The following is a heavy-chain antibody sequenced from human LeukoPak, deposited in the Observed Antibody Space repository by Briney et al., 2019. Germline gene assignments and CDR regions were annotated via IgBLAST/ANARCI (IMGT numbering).Heavy chain of an antibody. V-gene: IGHV4-4*07. Sequence: SETLSLTCTVSGGSISSYFWSWIRQPAGKGLEWIGLIYISGDTNYNPSLKSRVTMSVGTSKNHLSLKLSSVTAADTAVYYCATGIPITSGWYYFDYWGQGIPVTVSS. J-gene: IGHJ4*02. D-gene: IGHD6-19*01. CDR2: IYISGDT. CDR3: ATGIPITSGWYYFDY. CDR1: GGSISSYF.